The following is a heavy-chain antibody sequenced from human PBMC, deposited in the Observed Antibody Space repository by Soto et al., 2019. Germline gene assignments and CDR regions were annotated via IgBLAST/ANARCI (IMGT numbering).Heavy chain of an antibody. CDR2: INHSGST. V-gene: IGHV4-34*01. CDR3: ARGGYCSSTSCYFVMRGPNYFDC. J-gene: IGHJ4*02. D-gene: IGHD2-2*01. Sequence: QVQLQQWGAGLLKPSETLSLTCAVYGGSFSGYYWSWIRQPPGKGLEWIGEINHSGSTNYNPSLKSRVTISVYASKNQFSLKLSSVTAADTAEYYCARGGYCSSTSCYFVMRGPNYFDCWGQGTLVTVSS. CDR1: GGSFSGYY.